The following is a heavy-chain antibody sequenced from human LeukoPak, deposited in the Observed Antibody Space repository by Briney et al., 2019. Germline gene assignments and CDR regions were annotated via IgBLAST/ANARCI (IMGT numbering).Heavy chain of an antibody. J-gene: IGHJ4*02. CDR3: YQRPGAVAGYYFDY. Sequence: GGSLRLSCAASGFTFSNFAMSWVRQAPGKGLEWVSGISSRSSGIFYADSVKGRFTISRDNSKNTLYLQMNSLRAEDTAVYYCYQRPGAVAGYYFDYWGQGTLVTVSS. CDR1: GFTFSNFA. CDR2: ISSRSSGI. V-gene: IGHV3-23*01. D-gene: IGHD6-19*01.